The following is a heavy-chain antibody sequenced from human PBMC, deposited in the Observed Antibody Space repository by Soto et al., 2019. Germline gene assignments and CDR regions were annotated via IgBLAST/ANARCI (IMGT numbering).Heavy chain of an antibody. V-gene: IGHV3-23*01. Sequence: GGSLRLSCAASGFTFGSYAMNWVRQAPGKGLEWVSAISGSGGSTYYADSVKGRFTISRDNAKNSLYLQMNSLRAEDTAVYYCARVLFYDFWIVYYQPPSFDYWGRRTLVTVSS. D-gene: IGHD3-3*01. J-gene: IGHJ4*02. CDR3: ARVLFYDFWIVYYQPPSFDY. CDR2: ISGSGGST. CDR1: GFTFGSYA.